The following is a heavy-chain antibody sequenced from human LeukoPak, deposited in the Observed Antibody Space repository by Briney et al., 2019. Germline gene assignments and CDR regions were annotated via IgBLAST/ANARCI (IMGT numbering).Heavy chain of an antibody. CDR2: ISSSSSYI. V-gene: IGHV3-21*01. D-gene: IGHD6-13*01. J-gene: IGHJ4*02. CDR3: ARGPAAGTFDY. CDR1: GFTFSSYS. Sequence: KPGGSLRLSCAASGFTFSSYSMNWARQAPGKGLEWVSSISSSSSYIYYADSVKGRFTISRDNAKNSLYLQMNSLRAEDTAVYYCARGPAAGTFDYWGQGTLVTVSS.